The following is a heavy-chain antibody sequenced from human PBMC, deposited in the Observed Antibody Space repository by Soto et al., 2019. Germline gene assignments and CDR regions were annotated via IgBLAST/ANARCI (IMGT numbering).Heavy chain of an antibody. V-gene: IGHV3-23*01. D-gene: IGHD3-22*01. CDR3: AKRTFYYYDSSGYYNY. Sequence: GGSLRLSCAASGFTFSSYAMSWVRQAPGKGLEWVSAISGSGGSTYYAVPMKGRFTISRVNSKNKLYLQMNSLRAEDTAVYYCAKRTFYYYDSSGYYNYWGQGTLVTVSS. CDR1: GFTFSSYA. J-gene: IGHJ4*02. CDR2: ISGSGGST.